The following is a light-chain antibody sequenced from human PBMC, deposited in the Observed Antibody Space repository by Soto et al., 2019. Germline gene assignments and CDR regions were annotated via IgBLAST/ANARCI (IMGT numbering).Light chain of an antibody. J-gene: IGKJ2*01. CDR2: HAS. V-gene: IGKV3-15*01. Sequence: EIVLTQSPATLSVSPGERATLSCRASQSVRTNVAWYQQKPGQALRLLVYHASTRAAGIPARFSGSGSGTEFTLTISSLQSEDFAIYYCQQYNNWPPAYTFGQGTKLEIK. CDR1: QSVRTN. CDR3: QQYNNWPPAYT.